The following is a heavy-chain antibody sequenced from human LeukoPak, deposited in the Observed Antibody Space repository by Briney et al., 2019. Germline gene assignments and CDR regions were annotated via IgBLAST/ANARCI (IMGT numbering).Heavy chain of an antibody. Sequence: GGSLRLSCAASGFTFSSYEMNWVRQAPGKGLEWVSYISSSSSTIYYADSVKGRFTISRDNAKNSRYLQMNSLRDEDTAVYYCARETPEYDWGQGTLVTVSS. CDR1: GFTFSSYE. CDR3: ARETPEYD. J-gene: IGHJ4*02. D-gene: IGHD1-14*01. V-gene: IGHV3-48*02. CDR2: ISSSSSTI.